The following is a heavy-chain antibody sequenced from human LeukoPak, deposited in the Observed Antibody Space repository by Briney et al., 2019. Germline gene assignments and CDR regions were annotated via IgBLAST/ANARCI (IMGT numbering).Heavy chain of an antibody. D-gene: IGHD2-2*01. CDR3: ARADSVPAGDYHYWYMDV. CDR1: GYTFTGYY. J-gene: IGHJ6*03. CDR2: INPNTGGT. V-gene: IGHV1-2*02. Sequence: ASVKVSCKASGYTFTGYYMHWVRQDPRQGLQWMGWINPNTGGTDYAQKFQGRVTMTRDTSISTVYMELSSLRSDDTAVYYCARADSVPAGDYHYWYMDVWGKRSTVTVSS.